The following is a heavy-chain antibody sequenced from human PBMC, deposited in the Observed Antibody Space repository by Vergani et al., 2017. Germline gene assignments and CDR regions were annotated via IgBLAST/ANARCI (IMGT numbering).Heavy chain of an antibody. D-gene: IGHD2-15*01. CDR3: ARDGSGGRHFAMDV. Sequence: HVQLVQSGAEVKKPGASVQVSCNASGYTFPSYDMHWVRQAPGQGLEWMGKIYPSGGTNYAQKFQGRVTMTKYTSTSTVDMELCSLRSEDTAMYYCARDGSGGRHFAMDVWGQGTTVTVSS. CDR2: IYPSGGT. CDR1: GYTFPSYD. J-gene: IGHJ6*02. V-gene: IGHV1-46*03.